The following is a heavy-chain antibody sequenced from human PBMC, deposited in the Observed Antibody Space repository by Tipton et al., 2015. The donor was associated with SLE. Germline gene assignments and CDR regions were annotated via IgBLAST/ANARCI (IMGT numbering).Heavy chain of an antibody. J-gene: IGHJ3*01. CDR3: ARANQQLIPFDL. D-gene: IGHD6-13*01. V-gene: IGHV4-34*01. Sequence: TLSLTCAVYGGSFSGYYWSWIRQPPGKGLEWIGEINHSGSTYYNPSFKSRVTISLDTSKNEFSLKLNSVTAADTAMYYCARANQQLIPFDLWGQGTMVTVSS. CDR1: GGSFSGYY. CDR2: INHSGST.